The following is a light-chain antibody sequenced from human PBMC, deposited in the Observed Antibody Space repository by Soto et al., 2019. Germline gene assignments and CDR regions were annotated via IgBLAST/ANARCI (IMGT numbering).Light chain of an antibody. CDR1: QRLLHITGETF. Sequence: DVVMTQTTLSLSVAPGQPASISCKSSQRLLHITGETFLFWYLQKPGQSPQLLIYEVSTRVSGVPDRFSGSGSGTDFTLKISSVEAEDVGVYYCMQGTHWPPAFGQGTKVDIK. CDR3: MQGTHWPPA. V-gene: IGKV2-29*03. CDR2: EVS. J-gene: IGKJ1*01.